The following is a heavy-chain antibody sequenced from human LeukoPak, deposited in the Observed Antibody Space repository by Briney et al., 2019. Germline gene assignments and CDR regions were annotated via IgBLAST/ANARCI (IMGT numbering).Heavy chain of an antibody. CDR2: INTKTGNP. V-gene: IGHV7-4-1*02. CDR1: GYTFTPYA. CDR3: ARSDHCIGATCYFYDY. Sequence: VSVKVSCKASGYTFTPYAMNWVRQAPGQGLEGRGWINTKTGNPTYAQGFTGRFVFSLDTSVSTAYLQISSLQGDDTAVYYCARSDHCIGATCYFYDYWGQGTLVTVSS. D-gene: IGHD2/OR15-2a*01. J-gene: IGHJ4*02.